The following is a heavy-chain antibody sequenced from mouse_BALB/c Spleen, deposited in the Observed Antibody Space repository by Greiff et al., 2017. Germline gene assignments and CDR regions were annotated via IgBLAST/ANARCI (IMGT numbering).Heavy chain of an antibody. CDR3: ARSYYYGSSYGFAY. V-gene: IGHV8-8*01. Sequence: QVTLKESGPGILQPSQTLSLTCSFSGFSLSTSGMGVGWIRQPSGKGLEWLAHIWWDDDKRYNPALKSRLTISKDTSSNQVFLKIASVDTADTATYYCARSYYYGSSYGFAYWGQGTLVTVSA. CDR2: IWWDDDK. J-gene: IGHJ3*01. CDR1: GFSLSTSGMG. D-gene: IGHD1-1*01.